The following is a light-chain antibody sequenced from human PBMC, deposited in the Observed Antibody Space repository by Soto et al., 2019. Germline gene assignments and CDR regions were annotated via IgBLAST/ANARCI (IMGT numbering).Light chain of an antibody. CDR3: QQYGSAIT. CDR2: GAS. J-gene: IGKJ5*01. V-gene: IGKV3-20*01. CDR1: QSVSSSY. Sequence: EIVLTQSPGTLSLSPGERATLSCRASQSVSSSYLAWYQQKPGQAPRLLIYGASSRATGIPDRFSGSGSGTDFTLSISRLEPEAFAVYYCQQYGSAITFGHGTRLEIK.